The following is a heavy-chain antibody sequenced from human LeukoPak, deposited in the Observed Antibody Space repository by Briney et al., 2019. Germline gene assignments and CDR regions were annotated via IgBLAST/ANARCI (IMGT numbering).Heavy chain of an antibody. CDR2: IDPSDSYA. Sequence: KPGESLKISCKGSGYSFTNYWISWVRQMPGKGLEWMGRIDPSDSYANYSPSFQGHVTISADKSINTAYLQWSSLKASDTAMYYCARPKEPGYCRGGTCYSPFDPWGQGTLVTVSS. CDR1: GYSFTNYW. V-gene: IGHV5-10-1*01. CDR3: ARPKEPGYCRGGTCYSPFDP. D-gene: IGHD2-15*01. J-gene: IGHJ5*02.